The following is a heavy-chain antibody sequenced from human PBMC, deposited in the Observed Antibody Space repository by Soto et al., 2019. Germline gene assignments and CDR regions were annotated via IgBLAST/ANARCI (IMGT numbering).Heavy chain of an antibody. V-gene: IGHV3-15*07. J-gene: IGHJ4*02. Sequence: EVQLAESGEDLVKAGGSLRLSCAASGFSFNRAWMNWVRQIPGKGLEWVGRIKSEINGGTIDYAAPVKGRFTISRDDSKNTVYLEMNSLKTEDTALYYCTADLPDWGAYAFDYWGQGTLVTVSS. CDR2: IKSEINGGTI. CDR3: TADLPDWGAYAFDY. CDR1: GFSFNRAW. D-gene: IGHD3-16*01.